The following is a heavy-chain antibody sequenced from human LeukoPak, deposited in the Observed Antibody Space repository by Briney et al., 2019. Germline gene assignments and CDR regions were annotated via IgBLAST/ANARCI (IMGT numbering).Heavy chain of an antibody. Sequence: GGSLRLSCAASGFTFSSYWMSWVRQAPGKGLEWVANIKQDGSEKYYVDSVKGRFTISRDNAKNSLYLQMNSLRAEDTAVYYCARALNYYDSSGYYYELVPDAFDIWGQGTMVTVSS. CDR1: GFTFSSYW. D-gene: IGHD3-22*01. CDR2: IKQDGSEK. V-gene: IGHV3-7*01. J-gene: IGHJ3*02. CDR3: ARALNYYDSSGYYYELVPDAFDI.